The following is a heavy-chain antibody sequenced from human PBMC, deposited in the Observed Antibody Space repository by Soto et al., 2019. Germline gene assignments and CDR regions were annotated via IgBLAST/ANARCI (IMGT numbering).Heavy chain of an antibody. CDR2: IYSGGST. CDR1: GFTVSSNY. CDR3: ARNRVSGYCSSTSCYRSYYMDV. J-gene: IGHJ6*03. V-gene: IGHV3-66*01. D-gene: IGHD2-2*03. Sequence: HPGGSLRLSCAASGFTVSSNYMSWVRQAPGKGLEWVSVIYSGGSTYYADSVKGRFTISRDNSKNTLYLQMNSLRAEDTAVYYCARNRVSGYCSSTSCYRSYYMDVWGKGTTVTVSS.